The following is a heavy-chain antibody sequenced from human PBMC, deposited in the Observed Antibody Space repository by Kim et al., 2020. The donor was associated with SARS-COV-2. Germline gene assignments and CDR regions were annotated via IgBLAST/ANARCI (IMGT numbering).Heavy chain of an antibody. D-gene: IGHD1-26*01. V-gene: IGHV3-30-3*01. CDR1: GFTFSSYA. CDR2: ISYDGSNK. J-gene: IGHJ4*02. CDR3: ARAARGGVIDY. Sequence: GGSLRLSCAASGFTFSSYAMHWVRQAPGKGLEWVAVISYDGSNKYYADSVKGRFTISRDNSKNTLYLQMNSLRAEDTAVYYCARAARGGVIDYWGQGTL.